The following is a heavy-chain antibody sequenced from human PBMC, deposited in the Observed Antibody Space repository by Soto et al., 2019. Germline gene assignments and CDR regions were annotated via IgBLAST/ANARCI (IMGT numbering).Heavy chain of an antibody. V-gene: IGHV1-2*04. CDR3: ARDPYLYSSSAPKYYYYGMDV. D-gene: IGHD6-6*01. CDR2: INPNSGGT. CDR1: GYTFTGYY. Sequence: ASVKVSCKASGYTFTGYYMHWVRQAPGQGLEWMGWINPNSGGTNYAQKFQGWVTMTRDTSTSTVYMELSSLRSEDTAVYYCARDPYLYSSSAPKYYYYGMDVWGQGTTVTVSS. J-gene: IGHJ6*02.